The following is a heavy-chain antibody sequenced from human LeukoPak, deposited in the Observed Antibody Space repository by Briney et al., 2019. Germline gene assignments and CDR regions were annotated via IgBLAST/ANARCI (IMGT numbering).Heavy chain of an antibody. J-gene: IGHJ4*02. V-gene: IGHV4-38-2*02. CDR2: IYHSGST. Sequence: PSETLSLTCTVSGYSISSGYYWGWIRQPPGKGLEWIGSIYHSGSTYYNPSLKSRVTISVDTSKNQFSLKLSSVTAADTAVYYCARDKIQLCDYWGQGTLVTVSS. CDR1: GYSISSGYY. CDR3: ARDKIQLCDY. D-gene: IGHD5-18*01.